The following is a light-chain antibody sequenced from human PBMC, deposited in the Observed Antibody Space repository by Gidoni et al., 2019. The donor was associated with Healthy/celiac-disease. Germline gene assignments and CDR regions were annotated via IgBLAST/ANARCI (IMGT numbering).Light chain of an antibody. V-gene: IGLV3-21*02. CDR2: DDS. CDR3: QVWDSSSDHVV. Sequence: SYVLTHPPSLPVAPGQTARITCGGNNIGRKSVHWYQQKPGQAPVLVVYDDSDRPSGIPERFSGSNSGNTATLTISRVEAGDEADYYCQVWDSSSDHVVFGGGTKLTVL. CDR1: NIGRKS. J-gene: IGLJ2*01.